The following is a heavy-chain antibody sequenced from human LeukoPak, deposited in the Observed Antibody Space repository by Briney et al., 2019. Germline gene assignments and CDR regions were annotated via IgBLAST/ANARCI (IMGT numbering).Heavy chain of an antibody. CDR2: ISSSSSYI. V-gene: IGHV3-21*01. CDR3: ARNYGDYVGGGYFDY. Sequence: GGSLRLSCAASGFTFSSYSMNWVRQAPGKGLEWVSSISSSSSYIYYADSVKGRFTISRDNAKNSLYLQMNSLRAEDTAVCYCARNYGDYVGGGYFDYWGQGTLVTVSS. J-gene: IGHJ4*02. CDR1: GFTFSSYS. D-gene: IGHD4-17*01.